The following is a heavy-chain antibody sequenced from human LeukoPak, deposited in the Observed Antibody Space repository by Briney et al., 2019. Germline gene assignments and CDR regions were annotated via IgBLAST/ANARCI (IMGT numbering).Heavy chain of an antibody. CDR1: GFTFSTYG. V-gene: IGHV3-23*01. CDR3: AKHYRNYGDYVAFDI. CDR2: FSGNVGST. D-gene: IGHD4-17*01. Sequence: GGSLRLSCAASGFTFSTYGMSWVRQAPGKGLEWVSGFSGNVGSTYYADSVKGRFTISRDNSKNTLYVQMNSLRAEDTAVYYCAKHYRNYGDYVAFDIWGQGTTVTVSS. J-gene: IGHJ3*02.